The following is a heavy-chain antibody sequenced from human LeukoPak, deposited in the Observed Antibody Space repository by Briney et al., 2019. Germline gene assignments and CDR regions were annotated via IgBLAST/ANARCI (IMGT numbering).Heavy chain of an antibody. V-gene: IGHV4-34*01. CDR2: INHSGST. J-gene: IGHJ4*02. Sequence: PSETLSLTCAVYGGSFSGYYWSWIRQPPGKGLEWIGEINHSGSTNYNPSLKSRVTISVDTSKNQFSLKLSSVTAADTAVYYCARVRITMIVVVFDYWGQGTLVTVSS. CDR3: ARVRITMIVVVFDY. D-gene: IGHD3-22*01. CDR1: GGSFSGYY.